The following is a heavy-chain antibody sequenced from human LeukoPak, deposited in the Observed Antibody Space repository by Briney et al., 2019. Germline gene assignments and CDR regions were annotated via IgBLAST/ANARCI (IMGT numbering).Heavy chain of an antibody. CDR3: ASRVAGTSMDV. D-gene: IGHD6-19*01. Sequence: SETLSLTCAVSGDSISSSSWWSWVRQPPGEGLEWIGEIFHSGTTHYSPSLKSRVTISMDQSKNQFSLKLSSVTAADTAVYYCASRVAGTSMDVWGQGTTVTVSS. J-gene: IGHJ6*02. CDR2: IFHSGTT. V-gene: IGHV4-4*02. CDR1: GDSISSSSW.